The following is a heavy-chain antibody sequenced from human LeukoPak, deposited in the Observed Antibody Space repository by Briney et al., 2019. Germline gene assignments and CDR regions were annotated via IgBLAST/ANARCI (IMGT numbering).Heavy chain of an antibody. CDR1: GGTFSSYA. D-gene: IGHD6-13*01. CDR2: INPNSGGT. V-gene: IGHV1-2*02. J-gene: IGHJ4*02. Sequence: ASVKVSCKASGGTFSSYAISWVRQAPGQGLEWMGWINPNSGGTNYAQKFQGRVTMTRDTSISTAYMELSRLRSDDTAVYYCARDVGIAAAGDGIDYWGQGTLVTVSS. CDR3: ARDVGIAAAGDGIDY.